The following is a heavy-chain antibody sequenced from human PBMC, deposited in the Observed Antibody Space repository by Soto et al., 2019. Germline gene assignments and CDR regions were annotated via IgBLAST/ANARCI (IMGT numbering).Heavy chain of an antibody. D-gene: IGHD6-19*01. CDR1: GATLDTFINYG. CDR2: IIPVFGAA. V-gene: IGHV1-69*12. J-gene: IGHJ3*02. Sequence: VQLVQSGTEVKKPGSSVRVSCKASGATLDTFINYGITWVRHAPGQGLEWMGGIIPVFGAANHAQKVQGRVRISADEATRTVNMELSSLRSVDTAVYYFARGAGTKILVLMYDAIEIWGQGTMVTVSS. CDR3: ARGAGTKILVLMYDAIEI.